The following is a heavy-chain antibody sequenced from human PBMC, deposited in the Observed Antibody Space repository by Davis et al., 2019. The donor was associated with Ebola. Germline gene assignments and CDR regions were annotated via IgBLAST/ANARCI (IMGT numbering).Heavy chain of an antibody. Sequence: GGSLRLSCAASGFTFSSYEMNWVRQAPGKGLEWVSYISSSSSTIYYADSVKGRFTISRDNAKNSLYLQMNSLRAEDTAVYYCARETGVGYWGQGTLVTVSS. D-gene: IGHD1-26*01. V-gene: IGHV3-48*03. CDR2: ISSSSSTI. CDR3: ARETGVGY. CDR1: GFTFSSYE. J-gene: IGHJ4*02.